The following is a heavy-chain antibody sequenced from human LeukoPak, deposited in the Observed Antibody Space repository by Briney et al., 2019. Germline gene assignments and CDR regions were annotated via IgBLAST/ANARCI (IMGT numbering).Heavy chain of an antibody. J-gene: IGHJ6*02. V-gene: IGHV1-8*01. CDR2: MNPNSGNT. CDR3: ARGGFRVPAANYYYYGMDV. Sequence: ASVKVSCKASGYTFTSYDINWVRQATGQGLEWMGWMNPNSGNTGYAQKFQARVTMTRNTSISTAYMELSSLRSEDTAVYYCARGGFRVPAANYYYYGMDVWGQGTTVTVSS. CDR1: GYTFTSYD. D-gene: IGHD2-2*01.